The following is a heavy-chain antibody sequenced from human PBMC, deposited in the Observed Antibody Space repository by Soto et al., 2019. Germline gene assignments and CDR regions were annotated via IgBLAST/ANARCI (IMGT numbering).Heavy chain of an antibody. Sequence: EVQLLESGGGLVQPGGSLRLSCAASGFTFSSYAMSWVRQAPGKGLEWVSAISGSGGSTYYADSVKGRSTVSRDNSKNTVYLQMNSLRAEDTAVYYCAKDVKKVWTQGNWFDLWGQGTLVTVSS. J-gene: IGHJ5*02. D-gene: IGHD1-20*01. V-gene: IGHV3-23*01. CDR1: GFTFSSYA. CDR3: AKDVKKVWTQGNWFDL. CDR2: ISGSGGST.